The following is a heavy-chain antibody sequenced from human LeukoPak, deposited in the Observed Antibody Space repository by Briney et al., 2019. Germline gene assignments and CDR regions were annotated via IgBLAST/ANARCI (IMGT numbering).Heavy chain of an antibody. D-gene: IGHD2/OR15-2a*01. CDR1: GGSISIGTYY. J-gene: IGHJ4*02. V-gene: IGHV4-61*02. CDR2: IYTTGST. CDR3: AREHNSSPQLLDY. Sequence: SQTLSLTCTVSGGSISIGTYYWNWIRQPAGKGLEWIGRIYTTGSTNYNPSLTSRVTMSLDTSKNQFSLRLTSVTAADTAVYYCAREHNSSPQLLDYWSQGTLVIVSS.